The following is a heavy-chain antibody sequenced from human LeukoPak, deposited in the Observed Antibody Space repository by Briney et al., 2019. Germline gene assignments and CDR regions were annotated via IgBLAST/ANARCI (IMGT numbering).Heavy chain of an antibody. D-gene: IGHD7-27*01. CDR2: IKEDGSEK. Sequence: TGASLRLSCAASGFTFSSYWMSWVRQAPGKGLEWVANIKEDGSEKLYVDSVKGRFTISRDNAKTSLYLQLNSLRAEDTAVYYCASNWGSTGGFDYWGQGILVTVSS. CDR1: GFTFSSYW. V-gene: IGHV3-7*02. J-gene: IGHJ4*02. CDR3: ASNWGSTGGFDY.